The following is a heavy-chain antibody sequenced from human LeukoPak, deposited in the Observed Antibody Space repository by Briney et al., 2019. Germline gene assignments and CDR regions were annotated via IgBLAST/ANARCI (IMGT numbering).Heavy chain of an antibody. V-gene: IGHV5-51*01. J-gene: IGHJ5*02. CDR1: GYSFTSYW. CDR3: ARIPEQQLVLSWSDP. CDR2: IYPGDSDT. Sequence: PGESLKISCKGSGYSFTSYWIGWVRQMPGKGLEWMGIIYPGDSDTRYSPPFQGQVTISADKSISTAYLQWSSLKASDTAMYYCARIPEQQLVLSWSDPWGQGTLVTVSS. D-gene: IGHD6-13*01.